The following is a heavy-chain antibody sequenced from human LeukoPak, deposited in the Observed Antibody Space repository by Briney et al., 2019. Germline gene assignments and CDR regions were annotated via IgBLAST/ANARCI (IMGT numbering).Heavy chain of an antibody. V-gene: IGHV3-23*01. CDR1: GFTFSSYA. Sequence: GGSLRLSCTASGFTFSSYAITWVRQAPGQGLEWVSSIGGNGHGTYYADSVRGRFSISRDNSENTLFLQMNSLRAEDTALYYRAKESGNSGTWPQNYFDYWGQGSLVTVPS. CDR3: AKESGNSGTWPQNYFDY. D-gene: IGHD1-14*01. J-gene: IGHJ4*02. CDR2: IGGNGHGT.